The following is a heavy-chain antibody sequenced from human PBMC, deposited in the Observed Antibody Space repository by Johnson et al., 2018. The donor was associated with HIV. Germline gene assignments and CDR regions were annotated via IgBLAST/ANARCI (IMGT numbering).Heavy chain of an antibody. CDR1: GFTVSRHY. J-gene: IGHJ3*02. V-gene: IGHV3-66*02. CDR2: IYSDGST. Sequence: VQLVESGGGLVQPGGSLRLSCAASGFTVSRHYMSWVRQAPGKGLEWVSVIYSDGSTYYADSVKGRFTISRDTSKNTLYLQMNSLSAEDTAVYYCVRDRGSGWDDAFDIWGQGTMVTVSS. D-gene: IGHD6-19*01. CDR3: VRDRGSGWDDAFDI.